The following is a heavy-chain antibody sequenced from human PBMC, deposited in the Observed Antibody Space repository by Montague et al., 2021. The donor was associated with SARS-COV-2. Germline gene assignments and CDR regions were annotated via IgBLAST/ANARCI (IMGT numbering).Heavy chain of an antibody. D-gene: IGHD3-10*01. V-gene: IGHV4-39*01. CDR1: GESIDRDTYY. CDR3: VSLWKYGSGSHYAPWDYYNYGVDV. J-gene: IGHJ6*02. Sequence: SETLSLTCIVSGESIDRDTYYWGWIRQSPGKGLEWIGSLSSSGSTYYNPSLKSRVTISVDTSKYQFPLKLSSVTAADTAVYYCVSLWKYGSGSHYAPWDYYNYGVDVWGQGTTVTVSS. CDR2: LSSSGST.